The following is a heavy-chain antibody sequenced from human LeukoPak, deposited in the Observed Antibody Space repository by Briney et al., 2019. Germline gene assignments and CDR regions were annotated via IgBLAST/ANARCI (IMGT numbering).Heavy chain of an antibody. V-gene: IGHV4-59*08. CDR2: IYYSGST. Sequence: NPSETLSLTCTVSGGSISSYYWSWIRQPPGKGLEWIGDIYYSGSTNYNPSLKSRVTISVDKSKNQFSLKLSSVTAADTAVYYCARVQYFDWEDAFDIWGQGTMVSVSP. D-gene: IGHD3-9*01. CDR1: GGSISSYY. J-gene: IGHJ3*02. CDR3: ARVQYFDWEDAFDI.